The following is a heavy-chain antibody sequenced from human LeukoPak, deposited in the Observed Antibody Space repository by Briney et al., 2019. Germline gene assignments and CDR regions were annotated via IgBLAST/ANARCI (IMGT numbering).Heavy chain of an antibody. D-gene: IGHD3-22*01. CDR1: GFTFSSYS. J-gene: IGHJ3*02. Sequence: GGSLRLSCAASGFTFSSYSMNWVRQAPGKGREGVSSISSSSSYIYYADSVKGRFNISRDNAKKSLYLQMNSLRAEDTAVYYCARDRHPTYYYDSSGYFGVGDAFDIWGQGTMVTVSS. V-gene: IGHV3-21*01. CDR3: ARDRHPTYYYDSSGYFGVGDAFDI. CDR2: ISSSSSYI.